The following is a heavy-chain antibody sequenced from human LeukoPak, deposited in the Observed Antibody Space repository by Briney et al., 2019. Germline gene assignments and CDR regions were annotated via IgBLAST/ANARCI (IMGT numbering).Heavy chain of an antibody. CDR2: IYSGGST. D-gene: IGHD2-2*01. CDR3: VVGSRRRTSWDFDY. Sequence: GGSLRLSCAASGFTVSSNYMSWVRQAPGKGLEWVSVIYSGGSTYYADSVKGRFTISRDNSKNTLYLQMNRLRAEDTAVYYCVVGSRRRTSWDFDYWGQGTLVTVSS. CDR1: GFTVSSNY. J-gene: IGHJ4*02. V-gene: IGHV3-53*01.